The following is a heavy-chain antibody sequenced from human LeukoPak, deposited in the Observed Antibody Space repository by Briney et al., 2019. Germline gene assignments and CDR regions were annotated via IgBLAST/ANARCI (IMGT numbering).Heavy chain of an antibody. Sequence: ASVKVSCKASGYTFTSYYMHWVRQAPGQGLEWMGIINPSGGSTSYAQKFQGRVTMTRDTSTSTVYMELSSLRSEDTAVYYCARVGRVRGYSYGSFDYWGQGTLVTVS. CDR2: INPSGGST. CDR3: ARVGRVRGYSYGSFDY. D-gene: IGHD5-18*01. CDR1: GYTFTSYY. J-gene: IGHJ4*02. V-gene: IGHV1-46*01.